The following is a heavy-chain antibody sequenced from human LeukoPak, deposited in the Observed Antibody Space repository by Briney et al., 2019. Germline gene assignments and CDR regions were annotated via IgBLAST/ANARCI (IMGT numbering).Heavy chain of an antibody. J-gene: IGHJ4*02. CDR3: ASLPSRGYSYGYYFDY. V-gene: IGHV4-34*01. CDR1: GGSFSGYY. Sequence: SETLSPTCAVYGGSFSGYYWSWIRQPPGEGLEWIGEINHSGSTNYNPSLKSRVTISVDTSKNQFSLKLSSVTAADTAVYYCASLPSRGYSYGYYFDYWGQGTLVTVSS. CDR2: INHSGST. D-gene: IGHD5-18*01.